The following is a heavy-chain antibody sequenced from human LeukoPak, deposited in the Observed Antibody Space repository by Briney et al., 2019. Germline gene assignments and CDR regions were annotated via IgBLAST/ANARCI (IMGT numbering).Heavy chain of an antibody. V-gene: IGHV4-38-2*01. CDR1: GYSISSGYY. J-gene: IGHJ4*02. CDR3: ARQAMIVVDPSFDY. CDR2: IYHSGST. Sequence: PSETLSLTCAVSGYSISSGYYWGWIRQPPGKGLEWIGSIYHSGSTYYNPSLKSRVTISVDTSKNQFSLKLSSVTAADTAVYYCARQAMIVVDPSFDYWGQGTRVTVSS. D-gene: IGHD3-22*01.